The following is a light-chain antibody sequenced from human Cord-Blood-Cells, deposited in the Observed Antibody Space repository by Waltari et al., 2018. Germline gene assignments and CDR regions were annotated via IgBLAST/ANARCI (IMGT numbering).Light chain of an antibody. V-gene: IGLV7-46*01. CDR2: DTS. J-gene: IGLJ3*02. CDR3: LLSYSGARPWV. CDR1: TGAVTSGHY. Sequence: QAVVTQEPSLTVSPGGTVTPTCGSSTGAVTSGHYPHWFQQKPGQAPRTLIYDTSNKHSWTPARFSGSLLGGKAALPLSGAQPEDEAEYYCLLSYSGARPWVFGGGTKLTVL.